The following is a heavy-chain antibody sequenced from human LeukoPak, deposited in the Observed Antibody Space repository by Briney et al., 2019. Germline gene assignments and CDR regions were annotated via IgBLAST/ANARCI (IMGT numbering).Heavy chain of an antibody. Sequence: ASVEVSCKASGYTLTGYYMHWVRQAPGQGPEWMGWLNPKHGGTNYAQKFQGRVTMTRDTSISTAYMELSRLTSDDTAVYYCARGITAAGGEGYFDYWGQGTLVTVSS. CDR2: LNPKHGGT. J-gene: IGHJ4*02. CDR1: GYTLTGYY. V-gene: IGHV1-2*02. D-gene: IGHD6-13*01. CDR3: ARGITAAGGEGYFDY.